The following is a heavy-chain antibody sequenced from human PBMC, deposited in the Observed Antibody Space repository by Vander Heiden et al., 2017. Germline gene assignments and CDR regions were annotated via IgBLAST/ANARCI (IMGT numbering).Heavy chain of an antibody. J-gene: IGHJ6*02. CDR2: IIPIVGTA. D-gene: IGHD4-17*01. CDR3: ASPLPLDYGGNSGHDYYGMDV. CDR1: GGTFSSYA. Sequence: QVQLVQSGAEVKKPGSSVKVSCKASGGTFSSYAIRWVRQAPGQGLEGMGGIIPIVGTANYAQKFQGRVTITADESTSTAYMELSSLRSEDTAVYYCASPLPLDYGGNSGHDYYGMDVWGQGTTVTVSS. V-gene: IGHV1-69*01.